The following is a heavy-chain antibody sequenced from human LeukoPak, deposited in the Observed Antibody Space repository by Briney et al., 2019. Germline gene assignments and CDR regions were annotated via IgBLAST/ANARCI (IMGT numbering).Heavy chain of an antibody. V-gene: IGHV4-39*07. J-gene: IGHJ5*02. Sequence: SETLSLTCTVSGASIRSSSYYWGWIRQPPGKGLEWIATIDYSGGTYYNPSLKSRVTISVDTSKNQFSLKVRSVTAADPAVYYRARESSRDCDTTSCYEVFDPWGQGTLVTVSS. CDR1: GASIRSSSYY. CDR3: ARESSRDCDTTSCYEVFDP. D-gene: IGHD2-2*01. CDR2: IDYSGGT.